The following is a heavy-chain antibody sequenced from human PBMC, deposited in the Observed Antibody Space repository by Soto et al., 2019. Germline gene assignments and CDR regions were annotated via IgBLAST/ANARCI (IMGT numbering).Heavy chain of an antibody. Sequence: QVQLQESGPGLVKPSGTLSLTCAVSGGSISSSNWWSWVRQPPGKGLEWIGEIYHSGSTNYNPSHKRRVTISVDKSKHQFSLKLSSVTAADTAVYYCARMLIFMGKWELFDYWGQGTLVTVSS. CDR3: ARMLIFMGKWELFDY. V-gene: IGHV4-4*02. CDR1: GGSISSSNW. D-gene: IGHD1-26*01. CDR2: IYHSGST. J-gene: IGHJ4*02.